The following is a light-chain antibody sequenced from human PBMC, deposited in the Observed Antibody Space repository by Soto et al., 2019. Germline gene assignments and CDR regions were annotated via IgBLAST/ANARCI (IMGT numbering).Light chain of an antibody. Sequence: IHLTQSPSSLSASVGDRVXXXXXXSQNINSYLSWYQQKPGKAPKLLIYAAPSLQSGVPSRFSGSGSGTDFTLTISSLQPEDFATYYCQQSYSTPPWTFGQGTKVDI. CDR3: QQSYSTPPWT. CDR2: AAP. CDR1: QNINSY. J-gene: IGKJ1*01. V-gene: IGKV1-39*01.